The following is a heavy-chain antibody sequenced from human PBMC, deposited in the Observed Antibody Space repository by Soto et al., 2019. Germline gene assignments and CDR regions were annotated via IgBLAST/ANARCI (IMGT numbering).Heavy chain of an antibody. D-gene: IGHD1-20*01. CDR1: GGTFSSYA. J-gene: IGHJ3*02. Sequence: SVKVSCKASGGTFSSYAISWVRQAPGQGLEWMGGIIPIFGTANYAQKFQGRVTITADKSTSTAYMELSSLRSEDTAVYYCARYNWNDGSDAFDIWGQGTMVTVSS. CDR3: ARYNWNDGSDAFDI. V-gene: IGHV1-69*06. CDR2: IIPIFGTA.